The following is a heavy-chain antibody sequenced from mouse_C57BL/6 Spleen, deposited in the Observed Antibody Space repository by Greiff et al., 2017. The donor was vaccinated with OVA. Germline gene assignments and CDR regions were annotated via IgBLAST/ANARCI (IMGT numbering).Heavy chain of an antibody. CDR2: INPNNGGT. J-gene: IGHJ3*01. CDR3: ARSSYYYGSSLAWFAY. CDR1: GYTFTDYN. V-gene: IGHV1-18*01. Sequence: VQLQQSGPELVKPGASVKIPCKASGYTFTDYNMDWVKQSHGKSLEWIGDINPNNGGTIYNQKFKGKATLTVDKSSSTAYMELRSLTSEDTAVYYCARSSYYYGSSLAWFAYWGQGTLVTVSA. D-gene: IGHD1-1*01.